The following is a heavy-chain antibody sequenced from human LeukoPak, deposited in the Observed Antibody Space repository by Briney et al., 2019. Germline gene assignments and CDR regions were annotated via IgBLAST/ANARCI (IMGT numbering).Heavy chain of an antibody. CDR1: GFTFSSYG. V-gene: IGHV3-30*18. D-gene: IGHD6-19*01. CDR2: ISYDGSNK. J-gene: IGHJ6*01. CDR3: VKVGQWLVLSYGMDV. Sequence: GGSLRLSCAASGFTFSSYGMHWARQAPGKGLEWVAVISYDGSNKYYADSVKGRFTISRDNSKNTLYLQMNSLRAEDTAGYNCVKVGQWLVLSYGMDVWGQGTTASVSS.